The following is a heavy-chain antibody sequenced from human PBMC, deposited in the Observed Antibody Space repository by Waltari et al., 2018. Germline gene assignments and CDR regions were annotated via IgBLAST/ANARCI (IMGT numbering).Heavy chain of an antibody. D-gene: IGHD6-13*01. J-gene: IGHJ4*02. Sequence: EVQLVESGGGLVQPGGSRRLSCAASGFTFSSYAMSGVRQAPGKGLEWVSAISGSGGSTYYADSVKGRFTISRDNSKNTLYLQMNSLRAEDTAVYYCAQLGAAAGTGLFDYWGQGTLVTVSS. CDR3: AQLGAAAGTGLFDY. V-gene: IGHV3-23*04. CDR2: ISGSGGST. CDR1: GFTFSSYA.